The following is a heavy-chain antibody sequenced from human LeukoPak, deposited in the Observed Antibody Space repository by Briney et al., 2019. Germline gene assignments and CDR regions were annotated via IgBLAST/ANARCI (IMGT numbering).Heavy chain of an antibody. J-gene: IGHJ6*03. CDR3: ARATSYYYYYMYV. CDR1: GGSISSYY. CDR2: IYYSGST. V-gene: IGHV4-59*01. Sequence: SETLSLTCTVSGGSISSYYWSWIRQPPGKGLEWIGYIYYSGSTNYNPSLKSRVTISVDTSKNQFSLKLSSVTAADTAVYYCARATSYYYYYMYVWGKGTTVTVSS.